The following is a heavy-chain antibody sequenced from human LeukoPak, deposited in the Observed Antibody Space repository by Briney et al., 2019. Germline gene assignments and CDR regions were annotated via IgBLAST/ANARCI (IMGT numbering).Heavy chain of an antibody. V-gene: IGHV3-23*01. CDR1: GGSISSYY. CDR3: HPMYV. Sequence: ETLSLTCTVSGGSISSYYWSWVRQAPGKGLEWVSGISGSGGSTYYADSVKGRFTISRDNSKNTLYLQMNSLRAEDTAVYYCHPMYVWGKGTTVTVSS. CDR2: ISGSGGST. J-gene: IGHJ6*03.